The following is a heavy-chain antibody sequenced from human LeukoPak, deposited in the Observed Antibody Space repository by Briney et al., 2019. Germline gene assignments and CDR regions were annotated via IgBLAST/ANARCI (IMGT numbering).Heavy chain of an antibody. V-gene: IGHV3-49*03. J-gene: IGHJ4*02. CDR2: IRSKAYGGTT. CDR3: TRDLVLNYYDSSGYPDY. Sequence: GGSLRLSCTASGFTFGDYAMSWFRQAPGKGLELVGFIRSKAYGGTTEYAASVKGRFTISRDDSKSIAYLQMNSLKTEDTAVYYCTRDLVLNYYDSSGYPDYWGQGTLVTVSS. D-gene: IGHD3-22*01. CDR1: GFTFGDYA.